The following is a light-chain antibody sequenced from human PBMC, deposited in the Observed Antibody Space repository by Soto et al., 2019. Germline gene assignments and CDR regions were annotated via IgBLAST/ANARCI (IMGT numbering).Light chain of an antibody. CDR2: AAS. J-gene: IGKJ4*01. CDR1: QSITNY. V-gene: IGKV1-39*01. Sequence: DIQMTQSPSALSASVGDRVTITCRARQSITNYLNWYQHKPGQAPNLLIYAASTLQAGVPSRFRGSGSGTDFTLTISSLQPEDFATYFCQQSNSSPPTFGGGTKVEIK. CDR3: QQSNSSPPT.